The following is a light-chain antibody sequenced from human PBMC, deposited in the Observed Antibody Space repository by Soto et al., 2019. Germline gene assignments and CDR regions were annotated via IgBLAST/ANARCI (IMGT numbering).Light chain of an antibody. Sequence: EIVLTQSPGTLSLSPGERATLSCRASQSVSSSYLAWYQQKPGQAPRLLIYGASSRATGIPDRFSGSGSGTDFTLTSSRLEPEDFAVYYCQQYGSSPLTFGPGTKVDIK. CDR3: QQYGSSPLT. CDR2: GAS. J-gene: IGKJ3*01. CDR1: QSVSSSY. V-gene: IGKV3-20*01.